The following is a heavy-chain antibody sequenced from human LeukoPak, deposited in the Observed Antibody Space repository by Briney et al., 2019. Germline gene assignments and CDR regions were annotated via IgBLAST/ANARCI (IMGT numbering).Heavy chain of an antibody. D-gene: IGHD3-9*01. Sequence: PSETLSLTCTVSGGSLSSSSYYWGWIRQPPGKGLEWIGSIYYSGSTYYNPSLKSRVTISVDTSKNQFSLKLSSVTAADTAVYYCARQILHYDILTGYPLYYFDYWGQGTLVTVSS. J-gene: IGHJ4*02. V-gene: IGHV4-39*01. CDR3: ARQILHYDILTGYPLYYFDY. CDR2: IYYSGST. CDR1: GGSLSSSSYY.